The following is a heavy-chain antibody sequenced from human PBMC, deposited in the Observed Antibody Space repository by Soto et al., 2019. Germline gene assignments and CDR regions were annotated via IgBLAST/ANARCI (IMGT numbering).Heavy chain of an antibody. Sequence: EVQLVESGGGLVQPGRSLRLSCAASGFTFDDYAMHWVRQAPGKGLEWVSGISWNSGSIGYADSVKGRFTISRDNAKNSLYLQMNSLRAEDTALYYCAKDMVGDRWYGMDVWGQGTTVTVSS. D-gene: IGHD3-10*01. J-gene: IGHJ6*02. CDR1: GFTFDDYA. V-gene: IGHV3-9*01. CDR2: ISWNSGSI. CDR3: AKDMVGDRWYGMDV.